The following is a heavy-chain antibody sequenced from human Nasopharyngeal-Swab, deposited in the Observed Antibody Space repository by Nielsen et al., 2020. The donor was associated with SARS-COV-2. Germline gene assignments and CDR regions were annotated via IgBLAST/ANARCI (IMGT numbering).Heavy chain of an antibody. V-gene: IGHV3-53*01. CDR1: GLTVSNNY. D-gene: IGHD3-22*01. CDR2: THRDGST. CDR3: AREPQVGYYYDSSGYYGY. Sequence: GGSLRLSCAASGLTVSNNYISWVSQAPGKGLEWVSLTHRDGSTYYADSVKGRFTISRDNSKNTLYLQMNSLRAEDTAVYYCAREPQVGYYYDSSGYYGYWGQGTLVTVSS. J-gene: IGHJ4*02.